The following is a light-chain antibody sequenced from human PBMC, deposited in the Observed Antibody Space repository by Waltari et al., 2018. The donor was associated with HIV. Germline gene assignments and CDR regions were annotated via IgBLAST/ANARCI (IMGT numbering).Light chain of an antibody. V-gene: IGLV3-19*01. CDR2: GKN. J-gene: IGLJ1*01. CDR3: KTRDRSGNLYI. CDR1: NLRTYY. Sequence: SSELTQDPTVSVALGQTVKITCKGDNLRTYYASWYQQKPGQAPVLVSYGKNKRPSEISDRFSSSASRNTASLTTTGAQVEDEADYYCKTRDRSGNLYIFGTGTTVTVL.